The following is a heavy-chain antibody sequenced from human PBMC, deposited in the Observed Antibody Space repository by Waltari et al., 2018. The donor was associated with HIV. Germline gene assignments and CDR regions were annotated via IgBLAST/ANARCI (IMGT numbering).Heavy chain of an antibody. Sequence: ELELVESGGGLVQPGESLRLCCTASEVTFSGYSVNWVRQAPGKVLEWISYISSRHSTMFYSDSVKGRFTISRDNAKNSLYLEMTNLRVDDTAIYYCATDFWSGHPDYWGQGTMVTVSS. CDR1: EVTFSGYS. CDR3: ATDFWSGHPDY. D-gene: IGHD3-3*01. CDR2: ISSRHSTM. J-gene: IGHJ4*02. V-gene: IGHV3-48*01.